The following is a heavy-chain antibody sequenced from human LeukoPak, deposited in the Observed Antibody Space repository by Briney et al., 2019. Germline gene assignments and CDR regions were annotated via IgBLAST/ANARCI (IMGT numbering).Heavy chain of an antibody. D-gene: IGHD3-10*01. CDR3: ARGSTMVRGVIITTPHFDY. CDR1: GGSISSGGYS. J-gene: IGHJ4*02. CDR2: IYHSGST. V-gene: IGHV4-30-2*01. Sequence: SQTLSLTCAVSGGSISSGGYSWSWIRQPPGKGLEWIGYIYHSGSTYYNPSLKSRVTISVDRSKNQISLKLSSVTAADTAVYYCARGSTMVRGVIITTPHFDYWGQGTLVTVSS.